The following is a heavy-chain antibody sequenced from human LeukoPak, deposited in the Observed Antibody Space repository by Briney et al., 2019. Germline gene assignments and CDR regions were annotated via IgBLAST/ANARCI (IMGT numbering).Heavy chain of an antibody. J-gene: IGHJ4*02. CDR3: AKGAYDYVEVAYFDF. D-gene: IGHD5-12*01. Sequence: GGSLRLSCTASGFSFNNYAMTWVRQAPGKGLEWVSIIASSGSTFYADSVKGRFTISRDNSKSTLYLQMNSLNVEDTAVYYCAKGAYDYVEVAYFDFWGPGALVTVSS. CDR1: GFSFNNYA. V-gene: IGHV3-23*01. CDR2: IASSGST.